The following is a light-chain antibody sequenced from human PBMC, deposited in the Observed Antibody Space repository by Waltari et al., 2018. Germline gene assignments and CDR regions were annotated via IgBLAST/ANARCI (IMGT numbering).Light chain of an antibody. CDR1: QSVSSSY. J-gene: IGKJ4*01. CDR2: GAS. CDR3: QQYGGSPLT. Sequence: ELVLTQSPGMLSLSPGERANLSCRASQSVSSSYLDGYQQKPGQAPRLLIYGASSRATGIPDRFSGSGSGTDFTLTISRLEPEAAAVYYCQQYGGSPLTFGGGTKVEI. V-gene: IGKV3-20*01.